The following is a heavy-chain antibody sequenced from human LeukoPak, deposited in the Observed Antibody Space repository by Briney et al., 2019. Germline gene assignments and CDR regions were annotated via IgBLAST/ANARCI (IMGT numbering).Heavy chain of an antibody. D-gene: IGHD3-16*01. J-gene: IGHJ4*02. Sequence: GGSLRLSCAASGFTFRPYERNWVRQAQGKGLEWVSYISGNGRTIYYADSVKGRFTISRDNAKNSLYLQMNSRRVEDTALYYCTRDRERYSGAYDWGIAYWGQGTLVIVSS. V-gene: IGHV3-48*03. CDR1: GFTFRPYE. CDR3: TRDRERYSGAYDWGIAY. CDR2: ISGNGRTI.